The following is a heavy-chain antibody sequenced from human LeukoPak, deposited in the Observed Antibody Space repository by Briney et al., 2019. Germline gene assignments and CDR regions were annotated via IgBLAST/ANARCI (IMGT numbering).Heavy chain of an antibody. Sequence: GGSLRLSCAASGFTFSAYSMNWVRQAPGKGLEWVSYISSSSSTIYYADSVKGRFAISRDNSKNTLYLQMNSLRAEDTAVYYCAKGQGISHEVHDYWGQGTLVTVSS. CDR2: ISSSSSTI. D-gene: IGHD1-1*01. J-gene: IGHJ4*02. V-gene: IGHV3-48*01. CDR1: GFTFSAYS. CDR3: AKGQGISHEVHDY.